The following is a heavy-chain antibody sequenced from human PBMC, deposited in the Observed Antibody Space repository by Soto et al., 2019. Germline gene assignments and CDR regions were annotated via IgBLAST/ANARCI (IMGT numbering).Heavy chain of an antibody. Sequence: GGSLRLSCAASGFTFSSYAMHWVRQAPGKGLEWVAVISYDGSNKYYADSVKGRFTISRDNSKNTLYLQMNSLRAEDTAVYYCARGARQTLWFGEPGPTIDYWGQGTLVTVSS. D-gene: IGHD3-10*01. CDR1: GFTFSSYA. J-gene: IGHJ4*02. V-gene: IGHV3-30-3*01. CDR3: ARGARQTLWFGEPGPTIDY. CDR2: ISYDGSNK.